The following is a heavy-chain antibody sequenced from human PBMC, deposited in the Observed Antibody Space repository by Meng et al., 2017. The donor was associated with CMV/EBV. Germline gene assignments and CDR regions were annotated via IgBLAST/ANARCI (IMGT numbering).Heavy chain of an antibody. CDR1: GYSFTSYW. D-gene: IGHD1-7*01. V-gene: IGHV5-51*01. J-gene: IGHJ4*02. CDR3: ARPPYNWNSGTQY. CDR2: IYPGDSDT. Sequence: KVSCKGSGYSFTSYWIGWVRQMPGKGLEWMGIIYPGDSDTGYSPSFQGQVTISADKSISTAYLQWSSLKASDTAMYYCARPPYNWNSGTQYWGQGTLVTVSS.